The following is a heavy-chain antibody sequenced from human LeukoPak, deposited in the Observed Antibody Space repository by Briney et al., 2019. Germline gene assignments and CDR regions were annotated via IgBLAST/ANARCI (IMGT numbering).Heavy chain of an antibody. CDR2: ISAYNGNT. Sequence: GASVKVSCKASGYTFTSYGISWVRQAPGQGLEWMGWISAYNGNTNYAQKLQGRVTMTTDTSTSTAYMELRSLRSDDTAVYYCARDLTVKYSGSYYSRHYFDYWGQGTLVTVSS. CDR1: GYTFTSYG. J-gene: IGHJ4*02. D-gene: IGHD1-26*01. CDR3: ARDLTVKYSGSYYSRHYFDY. V-gene: IGHV1-18*01.